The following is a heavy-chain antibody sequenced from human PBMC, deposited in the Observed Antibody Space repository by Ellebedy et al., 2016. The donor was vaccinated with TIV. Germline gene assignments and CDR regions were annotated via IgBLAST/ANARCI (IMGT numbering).Heavy chain of an antibody. D-gene: IGHD7-27*01. CDR2: INPDGSET. V-gene: IGHV3-7*01. Sequence: PGGSLRLSCAASGFSFSTNWMAWIRQAPGKRLECVADINPDGSETYYADSVKGRFTISRDNAKGSLYLQMNSLTSDDTALYYCAIDLNWGHFWGPGTLVTVSS. CDR3: AIDLNWGHF. J-gene: IGHJ4*02. CDR1: GFSFSTNW.